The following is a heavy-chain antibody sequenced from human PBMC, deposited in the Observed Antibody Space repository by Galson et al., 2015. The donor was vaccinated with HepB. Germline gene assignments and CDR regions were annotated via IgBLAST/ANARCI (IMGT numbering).Heavy chain of an antibody. V-gene: IGHV3-33*01. CDR3: ARSELGYSSSWTFDY. Sequence: SLRLSCAASGFTFSSYGMHWVRQAPGKGLEWVAVIWYDGSNKYYADSVKGRFTISRDNSKNTLYLQMNSLRAEDTAVYYCARSELGYSSSWTFDYWGQGTLVTVSS. D-gene: IGHD6-13*01. CDR1: GFTFSSYG. J-gene: IGHJ4*02. CDR2: IWYDGSNK.